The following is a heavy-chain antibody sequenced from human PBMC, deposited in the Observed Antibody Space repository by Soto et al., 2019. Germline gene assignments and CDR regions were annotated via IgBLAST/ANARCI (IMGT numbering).Heavy chain of an antibody. CDR1: GLTFSNDA. Sequence: GSLRLSGATSGLTFSNDAMSWVCQAPGGGLEWVSSMSGSSSTTYYADSVRGRFTISRDRSKNTLYLEMSSLRAEDTALYYCAKNQERELPRVIDFWGQGSLVTVSS. CDR2: MSGSSSTT. D-gene: IGHD1-7*01. J-gene: IGHJ4*02. CDR3: AKNQERELPRVIDF. V-gene: IGHV3-23*01.